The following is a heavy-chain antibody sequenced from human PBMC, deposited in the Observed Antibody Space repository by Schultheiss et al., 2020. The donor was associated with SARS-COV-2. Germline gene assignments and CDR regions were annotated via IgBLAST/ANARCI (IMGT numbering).Heavy chain of an antibody. CDR1: GFTFSNYG. CDR3: AIWAGCDRTSCSTGFSSPFDY. CDR2: IIHSGRT. Sequence: ESLKISCAASGFTFSNYGLSWVRQAPGKGLEWVGEIIHSGRTNYRPSLKSRVTISIDTSKNQFSLKLSSVTAADTAVYYCAIWAGCDRTSCSTGFSSPFDYWGQGTLVTVSS. V-gene: IGHV4-34*12. D-gene: IGHD2-2*02. J-gene: IGHJ4*02.